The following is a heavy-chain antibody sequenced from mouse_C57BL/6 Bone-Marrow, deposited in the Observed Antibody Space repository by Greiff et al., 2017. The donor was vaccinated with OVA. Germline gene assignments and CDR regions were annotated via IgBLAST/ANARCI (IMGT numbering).Heavy chain of an antibody. CDR2: ISDGGSYT. V-gene: IGHV5-4*03. D-gene: IGHD1-1*01. CDR3: ARSDYGSSLYYFDY. J-gene: IGHJ2*01. Sequence: EVKRVESGGGLVKPGGSLKLSCAASGFTFSSYAMSWVRQTPEKRLEWVATISDGGSYTYYPDNVKGRFTISRDNAKNNLYLQMSHLKSEDTAMYYCARSDYGSSLYYFDYWGQGTTLTVSS. CDR1: GFTFSSYA.